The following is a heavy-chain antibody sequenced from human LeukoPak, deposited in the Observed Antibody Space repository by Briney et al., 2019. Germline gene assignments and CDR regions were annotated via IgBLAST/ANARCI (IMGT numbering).Heavy chain of an antibody. Sequence: GGSLRLSCAASGFTFSNYWMSWVRQAPGKGLEWVGRIKSKTDGGTTDYAAPVKGRFTISRDDSKNTLYLQMNSLKTEDTAVYYCEYSGYDDYYYGMDVWGQGTTVTVSS. D-gene: IGHD5-12*01. V-gene: IGHV3-15*01. CDR1: GFTFSNYW. CDR2: IKSKTDGGTT. J-gene: IGHJ6*02. CDR3: EYSGYDDYYYGMDV.